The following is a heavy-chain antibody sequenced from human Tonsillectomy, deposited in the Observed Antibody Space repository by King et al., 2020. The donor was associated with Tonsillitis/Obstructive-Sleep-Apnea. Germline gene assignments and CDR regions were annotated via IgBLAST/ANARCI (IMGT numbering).Heavy chain of an antibody. CDR2: IYPGDSDT. CDR1: GNSFTRYW. V-gene: IGHV5-51*01. CDR3: ALPVAVDVAFNI. Sequence: VHLVESGAEVKKPGESLKISCKGSGNSFTRYWIGWVRQMPGKGLEWMGIIYPGDSDTRYSPSFQGQVTISADKSTTTAYLQWSSLKASDTAMYYCALPVAVDVAFNIWGQGTMVTVSS. J-gene: IGHJ3*02.